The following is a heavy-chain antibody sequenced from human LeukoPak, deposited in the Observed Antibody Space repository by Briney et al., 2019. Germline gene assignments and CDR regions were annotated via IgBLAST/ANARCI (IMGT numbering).Heavy chain of an antibody. J-gene: IGHJ4*02. D-gene: IGHD6-6*01. V-gene: IGHV4-59*01. Sequence: PSETLSLTCTVSGGSISSYYWSWIRQPPGKGLEWIGYIYYSGSTNYNPSLKSRVTISVDTSKNQFSLKLSSVTAADTAVYYCARVPLGEYSSSSAPWGFDYWGQGTLVTVSS. CDR1: GGSISSYY. CDR2: IYYSGST. CDR3: ARVPLGEYSSSSAPWGFDY.